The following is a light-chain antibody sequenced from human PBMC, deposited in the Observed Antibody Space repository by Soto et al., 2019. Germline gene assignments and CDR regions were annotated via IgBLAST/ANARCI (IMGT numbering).Light chain of an antibody. Sequence: QSALTQPASVSGSPGQSTTISCTGTSSDVGGYNYVSWYQQHPGKAPKLMIYDVSNRPSGVSNRFSGSKSGNTASLTISGLQPEDEADYFCASYTRSNSYAFGTGTKLTVL. CDR1: SSDVGGYNY. CDR2: DVS. CDR3: ASYTRSNSYA. J-gene: IGLJ1*01. V-gene: IGLV2-14*03.